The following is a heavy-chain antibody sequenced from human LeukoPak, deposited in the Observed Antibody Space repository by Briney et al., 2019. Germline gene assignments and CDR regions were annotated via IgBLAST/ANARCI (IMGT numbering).Heavy chain of an antibody. CDR1: GFTVGGTY. J-gene: IGHJ4*02. CDR2: IDAGRT. D-gene: IGHD6-19*01. V-gene: IGHV3-53*01. CDR3: AGATKWLAHDF. Sequence: GGSLRLSCAPSGFTVGGTYMSWVRQAAGKGWEWVSTIDAGRTTYADSVKGRFTISRDNYKNTLFLQMKSLRADDTAVYYCAGATKWLAHDFWGQGTRVTVSS.